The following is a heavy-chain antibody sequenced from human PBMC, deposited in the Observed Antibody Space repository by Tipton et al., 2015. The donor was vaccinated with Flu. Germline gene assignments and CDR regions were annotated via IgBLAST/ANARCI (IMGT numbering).Heavy chain of an antibody. V-gene: IGHV4-38-2*02. J-gene: IGHJ4*02. CDR3: ARHRTRTYFDY. CDR2: IYHSGST. Sequence: GLVKPSETLSLTCTVSGYSISSGYYWGWIRQPPGKGLEWIGSIYHSGSTYYNPSLKSRVTISVDTSKNQFSLKLSSVTAADTAVYYCARHRTRTYFDYWGQGTLVTVSS. CDR1: GYSISSGYY. D-gene: IGHD1-1*01.